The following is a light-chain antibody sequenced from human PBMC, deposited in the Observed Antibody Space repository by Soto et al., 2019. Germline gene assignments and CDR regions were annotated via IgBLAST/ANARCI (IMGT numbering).Light chain of an antibody. Sequence: EIVLTQSPGTLSLSPGERATLSCRASQSVSSSYLAWYQQKPGQAPRLLIHGASTRATGFPARFSGSGSGTDFTLTISSLQSEDFAVYYCQQYGTPRSVTFGQGTRLEIK. J-gene: IGKJ5*01. CDR1: QSVSSSY. CDR2: GAS. V-gene: IGKV3-20*01. CDR3: QQYGTPRSVT.